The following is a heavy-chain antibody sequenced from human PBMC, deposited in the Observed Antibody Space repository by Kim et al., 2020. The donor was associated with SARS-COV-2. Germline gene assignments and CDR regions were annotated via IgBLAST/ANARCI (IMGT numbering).Heavy chain of an antibody. D-gene: IGHD6-13*01. CDR3: ARFQQVAAADYYGLDV. Sequence: GQGRFTNSRDNAKNTLYLQMNSLTAEDTAVYYCARFQQVAAADYYGLDVWGQGTTVTVSS. V-gene: IGHV3-74*01. J-gene: IGHJ6*02.